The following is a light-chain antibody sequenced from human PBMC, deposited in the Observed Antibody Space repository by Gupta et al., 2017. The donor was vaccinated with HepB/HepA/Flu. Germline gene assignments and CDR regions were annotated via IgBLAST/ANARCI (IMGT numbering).Light chain of an antibody. V-gene: IGLV2-8*01. Sequence: QSALTQPPSASGSPGQSVTISCTGTSSDVGGYNYVSCYHQHPGKAPKLIIYEVTKRPSGVPDRFSGSKSGNTASLTVSGLQAEDEADYYCSSYAGSNTQVFGTGTKLTVL. CDR2: EVT. CDR1: SSDVGGYNY. J-gene: IGLJ1*01. CDR3: SSYAGSNTQV.